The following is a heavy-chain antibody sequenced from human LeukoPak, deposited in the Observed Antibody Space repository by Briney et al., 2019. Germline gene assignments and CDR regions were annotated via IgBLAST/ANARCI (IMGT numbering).Heavy chain of an antibody. CDR1: GFTFSSYG. V-gene: IGHV3-33*06. D-gene: IGHD6-19*01. J-gene: IGHJ3*02. Sequence: PGGSLRLSCAPSGFTFSSYGMHWVRQAPGKGLEWVAVIWYDGSNKYYADSVKGRFTISRDNSKNTLYLQMNSLRAEDTAVYYCAKAVADAFDIWGQGTMVTVSS. CDR3: AKAVADAFDI. CDR2: IWYDGSNK.